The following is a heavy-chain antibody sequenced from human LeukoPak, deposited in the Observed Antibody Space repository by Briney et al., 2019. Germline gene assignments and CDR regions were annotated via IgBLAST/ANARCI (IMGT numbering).Heavy chain of an antibody. CDR2: MNPNSGNT. CDR1: GYTFTNCD. J-gene: IGHJ4*02. CDR3: AREFEMATIGY. Sequence: ASVKVSCKASGYTFTNCDINWVRQATGQGLEWMGWMNPNSGNTGYAQKFQGRVTMTRDTSISTAYMELSRLRSDDTAVYYCAREFEMATIGYWGQGTLVTVSS. D-gene: IGHD5-24*01. V-gene: IGHV1-8*01.